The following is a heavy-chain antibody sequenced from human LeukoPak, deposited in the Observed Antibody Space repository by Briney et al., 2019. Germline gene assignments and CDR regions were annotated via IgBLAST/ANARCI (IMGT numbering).Heavy chain of an antibody. D-gene: IGHD1-26*01. Sequence: GGSLRLSCAASGFIVSNTYMSWVRQAPGKGLEWVSLIYSGGGTYSADSVKGRFTISRDNSKNTLYLQMNSLRAEDTAVYYCARGGLIVGATGFDYWGQGTLVTVSS. CDR3: ARGGLIVGATGFDY. CDR2: IYSGGGT. CDR1: GFIVSNTY. V-gene: IGHV3-53*01. J-gene: IGHJ4*02.